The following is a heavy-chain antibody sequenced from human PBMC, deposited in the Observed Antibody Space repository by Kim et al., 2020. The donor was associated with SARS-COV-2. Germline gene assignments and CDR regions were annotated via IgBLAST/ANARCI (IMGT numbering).Heavy chain of an antibody. Sequence: GSVGRTYYADSVKGRFTISRDNSKNTLYPQMNSLRAEDTAVYYCAKSPTDWGQGTLVTVSS. CDR3: AKSPTD. D-gene: IGHD1-26*01. V-gene: IGHV3-23*01. J-gene: IGHJ4*02. CDR2: GSVGRT.